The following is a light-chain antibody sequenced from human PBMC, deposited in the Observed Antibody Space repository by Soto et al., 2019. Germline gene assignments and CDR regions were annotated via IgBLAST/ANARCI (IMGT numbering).Light chain of an antibody. J-gene: IGLJ1*01. V-gene: IGLV2-14*01. CDR2: EVS. Sequence: QSALTQPASVSGSPGRSITISCTGTSSDVGAYNYVSGYQQHPGKSPKVVIYEVSNRPSGVSDRFSGSKSGNTASLTISGLQAEDEGDYYCSSYTSSSTPSNVFGTGTQLTVL. CDR1: SSDVGAYNY. CDR3: SSYTSSSTPSNV.